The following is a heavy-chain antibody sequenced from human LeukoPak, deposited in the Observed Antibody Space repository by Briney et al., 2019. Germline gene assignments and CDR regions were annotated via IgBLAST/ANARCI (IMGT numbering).Heavy chain of an antibody. D-gene: IGHD1-26*01. Sequence: ASVKVSCKASGYTFTSYDINWVRQATRQGLEWMGWMNPNSGNTGYAQKFQGRVTMTRNTSISTAYMELSSLRSEDTAVYYCARRPSIVGAKRNWFDPWGQGTLVTVSS. CDR2: MNPNSGNT. V-gene: IGHV1-8*01. J-gene: IGHJ5*02. CDR3: ARRPSIVGAKRNWFDP. CDR1: GYTFTSYD.